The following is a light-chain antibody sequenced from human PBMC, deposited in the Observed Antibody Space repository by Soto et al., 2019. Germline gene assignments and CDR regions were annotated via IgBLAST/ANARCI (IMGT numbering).Light chain of an antibody. Sequence: IPLTQSPSSLSASVGDTVTITCRASQGISSFLAWYQHKPGKAPELLISAASTLRTGVPSRFSGSGSGTDFTLTISSLQPVDFATYYCQQLDSYPITFGQGTRLEIK. J-gene: IGKJ5*01. CDR1: QGISSF. CDR3: QQLDSYPIT. CDR2: AAS. V-gene: IGKV1-9*01.